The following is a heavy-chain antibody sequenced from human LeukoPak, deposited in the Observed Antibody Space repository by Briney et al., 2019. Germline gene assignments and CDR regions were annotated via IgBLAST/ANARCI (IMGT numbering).Heavy chain of an antibody. D-gene: IGHD3-22*01. J-gene: IGHJ4*02. Sequence: PGGSLRLSCAASGFAFSNALMSWVRQAPGKGLEWVGRIKSKTDGGTTDYAAPVKGRFTISRDDSKNTLYLQMNSLKTEDTAVYYCTTDRGYYYDSSGPHRWGQGTLVTVSS. CDR2: IKSKTDGGTT. CDR1: GFAFSNAL. V-gene: IGHV3-15*01. CDR3: TTDRGYYYDSSGPHR.